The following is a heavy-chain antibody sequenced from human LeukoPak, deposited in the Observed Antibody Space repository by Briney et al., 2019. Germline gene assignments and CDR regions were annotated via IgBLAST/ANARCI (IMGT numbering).Heavy chain of an antibody. J-gene: IGHJ2*01. V-gene: IGHV5-51*01. CDR2: IYIGDSDP. D-gene: IGHD3-16*01. CDR3: AKVKSFGYWFFDL. Sequence: PGESLKISCQGSGYDFSTSWIAWVRQGPGKGLEWVGSIYIGDSDPRYSPSFQGHVTMSADKSVNTASLQWNSLQGSDTGVYFCAKVKSFGYWFFDLWGRGTLVAVSS. CDR1: GYDFSTSW.